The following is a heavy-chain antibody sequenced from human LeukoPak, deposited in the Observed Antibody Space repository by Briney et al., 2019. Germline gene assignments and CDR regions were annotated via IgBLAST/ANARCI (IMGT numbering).Heavy chain of an antibody. D-gene: IGHD3-22*01. V-gene: IGHV3-23*01. CDR3: AKGDMIVVVNDY. CDR2: ISGSGGST. Sequence: PGGSLRLSCAASGFTFSSHAMSWVRQAPGKGLEWVSVISGSGGSTYYADSVKGRFTISRDNSKNTLYLQMNSLRAEDTAVYYCAKGDMIVVVNDYWGQGTLVTVSS. CDR1: GFTFSSHA. J-gene: IGHJ4*02.